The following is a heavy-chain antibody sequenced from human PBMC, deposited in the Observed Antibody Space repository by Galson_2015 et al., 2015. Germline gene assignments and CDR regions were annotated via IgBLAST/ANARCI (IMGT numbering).Heavy chain of an antibody. CDR2: ISSSSSTI. CDR3: AREPYCSGGSCYGFDY. CDR1: GFTFSSYS. J-gene: IGHJ4*02. D-gene: IGHD2-15*01. V-gene: IGHV3-48*02. Sequence: SLRLSCAASGFTFSSYSMNWVRQAPGKGLEWVSYISSSSSTIYYADSVKGRFTISRDNAKNSLYLQMNSLRDEDTAVYYCAREPYCSGGSCYGFDYWGQGTLATVSS.